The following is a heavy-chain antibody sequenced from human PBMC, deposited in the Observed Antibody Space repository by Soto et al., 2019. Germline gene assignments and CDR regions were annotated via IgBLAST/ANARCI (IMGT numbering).Heavy chain of an antibody. V-gene: IGHV1-18*04. Sequence: ASVKVSCKASGYTFTSYGISWVRQAPGQGLEWMGWISAYNGNTNYAQKLQGRVTVTTDTSTSTAYMELRSLRSDDTAVYYCARDSHDILTGYPTDNWFDPWGQGTLVTVSS. D-gene: IGHD3-9*01. J-gene: IGHJ5*02. CDR2: ISAYNGNT. CDR1: GYTFTSYG. CDR3: ARDSHDILTGYPTDNWFDP.